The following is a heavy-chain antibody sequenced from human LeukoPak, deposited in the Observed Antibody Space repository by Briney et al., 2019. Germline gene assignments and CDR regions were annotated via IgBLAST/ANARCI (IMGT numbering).Heavy chain of an antibody. J-gene: IGHJ4*02. CDR3: ARDIPAPGDAKFDC. CDR1: GFTLSSYS. D-gene: IGHD2-21*01. V-gene: IGHV3-48*04. CDR2: ISSSSSTI. Sequence: PGGSLRLSCAASGFTLSSYSMNWVRQAPGKGLEWVSYISSSSSTIYYADSVKGRFTISRDNAKNSLYLQMNSLRAEDTAVYYCARDIPAPGDAKFDCWDQGALVTVSS.